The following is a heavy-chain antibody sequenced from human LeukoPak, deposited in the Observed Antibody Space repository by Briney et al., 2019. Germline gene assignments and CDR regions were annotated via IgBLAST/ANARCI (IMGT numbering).Heavy chain of an antibody. Sequence: PGGSLRLSCAASGFTFSSYGMHRVRQAPGKGLEWVAVIWYDGSNKYYADSVKGRFTISRDNSKNTLYLQMNSLRAEDTAVYYCARDLSGYLDYWGQEPWSPSPQ. CDR2: IWYDGSNK. V-gene: IGHV3-33*01. D-gene: IGHD5-12*01. J-gene: IGHJ4*01. CDR3: ARDLSGYLDY. CDR1: GFTFSSYG.